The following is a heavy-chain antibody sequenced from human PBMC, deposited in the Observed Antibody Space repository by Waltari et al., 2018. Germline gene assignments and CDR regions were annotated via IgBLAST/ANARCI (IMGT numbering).Heavy chain of an antibody. CDR1: GGSISSYY. D-gene: IGHD6-13*01. CDR2: IYTSGST. J-gene: IGHJ5*02. CDR3: ARDLNVYSSSWYELGWFDP. Sequence: QVQLQESGPGLVKPSETLSLTCTVSGGSISSYYWSWIRQPAGKGLEWIGRIYTSGSTNYNPSLKSLVTMSVDTSKNQFSLKLSSVTAADTAVYYCARDLNVYSSSWYELGWFDPWGQGTLVTVSS. V-gene: IGHV4-4*07.